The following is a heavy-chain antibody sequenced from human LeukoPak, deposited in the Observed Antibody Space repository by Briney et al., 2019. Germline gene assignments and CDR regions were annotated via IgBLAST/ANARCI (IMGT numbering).Heavy chain of an antibody. V-gene: IGHV4-59*01. J-gene: IGHJ4*02. D-gene: IGHD3-22*01. Sequence: SETLSLTCTVSGGSISGFYWSWIRQPPGKGLEWIGYIYYSGSTNCNPSLKSRVTISVDTSKNQFSLKLSSVTAADTAVYYCARGEYYDSSGYWYWGQGTLVTVSS. CDR2: IYYSGST. CDR1: GGSISGFY. CDR3: ARGEYYDSSGYWY.